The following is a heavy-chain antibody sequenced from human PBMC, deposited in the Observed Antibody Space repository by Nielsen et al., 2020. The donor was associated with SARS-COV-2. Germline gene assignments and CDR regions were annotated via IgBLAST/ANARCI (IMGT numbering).Heavy chain of an antibody. CDR1: GYTFTSYA. V-gene: IGHV1-3*01. J-gene: IGHJ3*02. CDR2: INAGNGNT. Sequence: ASVKVSCKASGYTFTSYAMHWVRQAPGQRLEWMGWINAGNGNTKYSQKFQGRVTITRDTSASTAYMELSSLRSEDTAVYYCAREILVGAWPEAFDIWGQGTMVTVSS. CDR3: AREILVGAWPEAFDI. D-gene: IGHD1-26*01.